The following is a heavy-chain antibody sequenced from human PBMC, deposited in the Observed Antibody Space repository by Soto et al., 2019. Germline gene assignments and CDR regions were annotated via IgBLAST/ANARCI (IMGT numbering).Heavy chain of an antibody. Sequence: QVQLVQSGAEVKKPGSSVKVSCKASGGTFSSYTISWVRQAPGQGLEWMGRIIPILGIANYAQKFQGRVKITAYKSTSNAYMELGSLRSEDTAVYYCARDLGYTSYGSGSYYKGYWYFDLWGRGTLVTVSS. CDR2: IIPILGIA. J-gene: IGHJ2*01. CDR3: ARDLGYTSYGSGSYYKGYWYFDL. V-gene: IGHV1-69*08. D-gene: IGHD3-10*01. CDR1: GGTFSSYT.